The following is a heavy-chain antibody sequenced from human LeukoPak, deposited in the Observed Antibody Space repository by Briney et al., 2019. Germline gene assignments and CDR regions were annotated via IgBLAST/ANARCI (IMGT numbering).Heavy chain of an antibody. V-gene: IGHV1-2*02. CDR2: INPNSGDT. J-gene: IGHJ2*01. Sequence: ASVKVSCKASGYTFTGYFMRWVRQAPGQGLEWMGWINPNSGDTNYAQKFQGRVTMTRDTSISTAYMELSRLRSDDTAVYYCARNPLVLNWYFDLWGRGTLVTVSS. CDR3: ARNPLVLNWYFDL. CDR1: GYTFTGYF.